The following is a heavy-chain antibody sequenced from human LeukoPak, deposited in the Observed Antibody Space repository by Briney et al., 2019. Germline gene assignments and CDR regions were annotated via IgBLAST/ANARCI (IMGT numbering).Heavy chain of an antibody. CDR2: ISDSGGTT. Sequence: PGGSLRLSCAVSGFTFSSFAMSWVRQAPGKGLEWVSVISDSGGTTFYADSVKGRFTISRDNSKNTLYLQMNSLRAEDTAVYYCAKDAVRFYDSSGYYYYYGMDVWGQGTTVTVSS. J-gene: IGHJ6*02. CDR3: AKDAVRFYDSSGYYYYYGMDV. CDR1: GFTFSSFA. V-gene: IGHV3-23*01. D-gene: IGHD3-22*01.